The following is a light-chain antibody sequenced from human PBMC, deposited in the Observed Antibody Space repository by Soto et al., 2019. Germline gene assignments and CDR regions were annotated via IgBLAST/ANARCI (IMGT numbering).Light chain of an antibody. CDR2: DVS. V-gene: IGLV2-11*01. CDR3: CSYAGSYSYG. Sequence: QSVLTQPRSVSGSPGQSVTISCTGTSSDVGGYNYVSWYQQHPGKAPKLMIYDVSKRPSGVPDRFSGSKSGNTASLTISGLQAEDEADYYCCSYAGSYSYGFGTGTXVTVL. J-gene: IGLJ1*01. CDR1: SSDVGGYNY.